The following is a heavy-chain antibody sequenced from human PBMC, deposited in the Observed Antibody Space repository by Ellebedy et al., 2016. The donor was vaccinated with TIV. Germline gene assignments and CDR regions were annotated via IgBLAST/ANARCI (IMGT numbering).Heavy chain of an antibody. Sequence: SETLSLXXAVHGETSSNPFWTWIRQPPGQGLEWLGELTHAGNINYHPSLQSRVTISLDTSKKTQFSLNLSSVTAADTAIYYCTRGLPAAWELAGAWGQGALVTVSS. CDR1: GETSSNPF. D-gene: IGHD1-26*01. CDR3: TRGLPAAWELAGA. V-gene: IGHV4-34*01. CDR2: LTHAGNI. J-gene: IGHJ4*02.